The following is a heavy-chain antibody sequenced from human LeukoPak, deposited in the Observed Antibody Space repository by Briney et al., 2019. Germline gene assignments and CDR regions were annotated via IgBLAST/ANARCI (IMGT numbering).Heavy chain of an antibody. CDR2: ISAYNGDT. CDR1: GYSFASYG. V-gene: IGHV1-18*01. J-gene: IGHJ4*02. CDR3: ATGWSGYFASLDY. Sequence: ASVKVSCKASGYSFASYGIHWVRQAPGQGLEWMGWISAYNGDTDYAQNLQGRVTMTTDTSTSTAYMELRSPRSGDTAVYYCATGWSGYFASLDYWGQGTLVTVAS. D-gene: IGHD3-3*01.